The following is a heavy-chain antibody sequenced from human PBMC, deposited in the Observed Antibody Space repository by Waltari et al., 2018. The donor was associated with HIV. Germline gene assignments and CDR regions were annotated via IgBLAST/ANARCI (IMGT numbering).Heavy chain of an antibody. D-gene: IGHD3-3*01. Sequence: QVQLQESGPGLVKPSETLSLTGSFSDYSITSGYSSGWIRQSPGRGLEWIGSIYHSGTTVYSPSLKSRITLFRNTSKNQFFLKLTSATAADTAVYYCASTYYDLLEGWYFDFWGQGRLVTVSS. J-gene: IGHJ4*02. CDR1: DYSITSGYS. CDR2: IYHSGTT. CDR3: ASTYYDLLEGWYFDF. V-gene: IGHV4-38-2*02.